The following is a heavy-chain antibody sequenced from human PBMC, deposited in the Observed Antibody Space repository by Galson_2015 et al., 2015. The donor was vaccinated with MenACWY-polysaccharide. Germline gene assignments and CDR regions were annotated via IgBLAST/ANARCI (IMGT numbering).Heavy chain of an antibody. CDR3: AKVGPRSSWTMGIDH. D-gene: IGHD6-13*01. CDR1: GFSFSANG. J-gene: IGHJ4*02. CDR2: SGSGGGL. Sequence: SLRLSCAASGFSFSANGMSWVRQAPGRGLEWVSGSGSGGGLYYADSVKGRFTVSRDNSKNTLYLQMNNLRAEDTAVYCCAKVGPRSSWTMGIDHWGQGALVIVSS. V-gene: IGHV3-23*01.